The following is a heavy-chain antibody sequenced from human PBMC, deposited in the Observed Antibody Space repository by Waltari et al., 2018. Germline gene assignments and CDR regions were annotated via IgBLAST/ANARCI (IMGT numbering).Heavy chain of an antibody. J-gene: IGHJ4*02. V-gene: IGHV3-7*01. CDR1: GFTFSSYW. D-gene: IGHD6-19*01. CDR3: ARGLYSSGWYLNY. CDR2: IKQDGSEK. Sequence: EVQLVESGGGLVQPGGSLRLSCAASGFTFSSYWMSWVRQAPGKGLEWVANIKQDGSEKYYVYSVKGRFTISRDNAKNSLYLQMNSLRAEDTAVYYCARGLYSSGWYLNYWGQGTLVTVSS.